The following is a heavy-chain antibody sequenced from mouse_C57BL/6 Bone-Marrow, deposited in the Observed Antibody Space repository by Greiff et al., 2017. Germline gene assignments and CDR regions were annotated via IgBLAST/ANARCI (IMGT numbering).Heavy chain of an antibody. CDR2: IDPENGDT. CDR1: GFNIKDDY. V-gene: IGHV14-4*01. Sequence: VQLQQSGAELVRPGASVKLSCTASGFNIKDDYMHWVKQRPEQGLEWIGWIDPENGDTEYASKFQGKATITADTSFNTAYLQLSSLTSEDTAVYYCTTGDWGYWGQGTTLTVSS. J-gene: IGHJ2*01. CDR3: TTGDWGY.